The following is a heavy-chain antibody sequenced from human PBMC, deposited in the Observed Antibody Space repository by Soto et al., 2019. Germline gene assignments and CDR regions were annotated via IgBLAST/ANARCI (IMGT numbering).Heavy chain of an antibody. D-gene: IGHD4-17*01. J-gene: IGHJ4*02. CDR3: ARHPTVTEYYFDY. CDR1: GGSFSGYY. V-gene: IGHV4-34*01. CDR2: IYHSGST. Sequence: SETLSLTCAVYGGSFSGYYWSWIRQPPGKGLEWIGYIYHSGSTYYNPSLKSRVTISVDRSKNQFSLKLSSVTAADTAVYYCARHPTVTEYYFDYWGQGTLVTVSS.